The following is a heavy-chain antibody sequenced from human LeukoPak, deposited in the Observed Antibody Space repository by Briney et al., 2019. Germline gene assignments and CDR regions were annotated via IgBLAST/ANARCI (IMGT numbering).Heavy chain of an antibody. D-gene: IGHD1-14*01. CDR3: ARDLNLPDAFDV. CDR2: ISSSSSYI. V-gene: IGHV3-21*01. J-gene: IGHJ3*01. CDR1: GFTFSSYS. Sequence: GGSLRLSCAASGFTFSSYSMNWVRQAPGKGLEWVSSISSSSSYIYYADSVKGRFTVSRDNSKNTLYLQMNSLRVEDTALYYCARDLNLPDAFDVWGQGTMVTVSS.